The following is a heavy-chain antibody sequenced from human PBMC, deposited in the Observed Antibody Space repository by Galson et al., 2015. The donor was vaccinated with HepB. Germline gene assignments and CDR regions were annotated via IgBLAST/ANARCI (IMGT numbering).Heavy chain of an antibody. Sequence: SLRLSCAASGFTFTNYAMSWVRQAPGKGLEWVSTITGSGVYTYYADSVKGRFTISRDNSKNTLYVQMNSLRAEDTAIYYCAIDYTGNSPPDAFAIWGQGTMVTVSS. CDR3: AIDYTGNSPPDAFAI. V-gene: IGHV3-23*01. J-gene: IGHJ3*02. D-gene: IGHD4-23*01. CDR2: ITGSGVYT. CDR1: GFTFTNYA.